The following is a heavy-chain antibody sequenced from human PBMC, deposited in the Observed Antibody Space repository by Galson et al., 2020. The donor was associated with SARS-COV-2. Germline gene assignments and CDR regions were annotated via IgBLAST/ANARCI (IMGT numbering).Heavy chain of an antibody. V-gene: IGHV1-18*01. J-gene: IGHJ6*02. CDR2: ISAYNGNT. CDR3: GRDQHNYYGMDV. CDR1: GYTFTSYG. Sequence: ASVKVSCKASGYTFTSYGISWVRQAPGQGLEWMGWISAYNGNTGYAQNLQGRVTMTTDTSTSTAYMELRSLRYDDTALYYCGRDQHNYYGMDVWGQGTTVTVSS.